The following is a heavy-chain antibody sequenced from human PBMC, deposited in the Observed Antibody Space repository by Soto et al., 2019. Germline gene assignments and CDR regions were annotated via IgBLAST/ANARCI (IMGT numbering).Heavy chain of an antibody. CDR3: ARDWGGIAVAGHYYGMDV. V-gene: IGHV3-7*01. Sequence: EVQLVESGGGLVQPGGSLRLSCAASGFTFSSYWMSWVRQAPGKGLEWVANIKQDGGEKYYVDSVKGRFTISRDNAKNSLYLQMNSLRAEDTAVYYCARDWGGIAVAGHYYGMDVWGQGTTVTVSS. D-gene: IGHD6-19*01. CDR1: GFTFSSYW. J-gene: IGHJ6*02. CDR2: IKQDGGEK.